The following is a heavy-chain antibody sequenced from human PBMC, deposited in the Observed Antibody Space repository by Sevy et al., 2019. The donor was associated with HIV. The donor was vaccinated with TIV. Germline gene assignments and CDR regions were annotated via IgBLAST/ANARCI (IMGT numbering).Heavy chain of an antibody. V-gene: IGHV4-31*03. J-gene: IGHJ6*02. Sequence: SETLSLTCSVSGGSIRSDSYYWTWIRQHPGKGLEWIGYIFHNGNTYYNPSLKSRVSISVDTSKNQFSLMLSSVTAADTAVYYCAGDHGYSNGCFPYYYYYGMDVWGQGTTVTVSS. CDR3: AGDHGYSNGCFPYYYYYGMDV. CDR1: GGSIRSDSYY. D-gene: IGHD6-19*01. CDR2: IFHNGNT.